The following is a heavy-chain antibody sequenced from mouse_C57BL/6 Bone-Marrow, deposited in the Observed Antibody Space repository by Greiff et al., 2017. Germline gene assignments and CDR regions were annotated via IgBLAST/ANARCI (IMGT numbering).Heavy chain of an antibody. J-gene: IGHJ2*01. V-gene: IGHV14-4*01. CDR2: IDPENGDT. CDR3: TTGNCDY. Sequence: VHVKQSGAELVRPGASVKLSCTASGFNIKDDYMHWVKQRPEQGLEWIGWIDPENGDTEYASKFQGKATITADTSSNTAYLQLSSLTSEDTAVYYGTTGNCDYWGQGTTLTVSS. CDR1: GFNIKDDY.